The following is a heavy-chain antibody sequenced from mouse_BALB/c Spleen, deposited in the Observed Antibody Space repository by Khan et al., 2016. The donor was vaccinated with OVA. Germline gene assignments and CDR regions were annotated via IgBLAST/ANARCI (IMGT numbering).Heavy chain of an antibody. Sequence: VQRVESGAELAKPGASVKMSCKASGYTFINYWILWVKQRPGQGLAWIGYINPSTGYTEYNQNFKDKATLTADKSSSTAYMQLSSLTSEDSAVYYCARRGLRWDFDYWGQGTTLTVSS. J-gene: IGHJ2*01. CDR3: ARRGLRWDFDY. V-gene: IGHV1-7*01. CDR1: GYTFINYW. CDR2: INPSTGYT. D-gene: IGHD1-1*01.